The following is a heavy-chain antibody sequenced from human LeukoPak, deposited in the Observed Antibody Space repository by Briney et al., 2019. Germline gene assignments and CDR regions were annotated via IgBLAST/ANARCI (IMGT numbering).Heavy chain of an antibody. J-gene: IGHJ5*02. CDR3: ASSRDWFDP. CDR2: IYCSGST. Sequence: PSETLSLTCTVSGGSISSYYWSWIRQPPGKGLEWIGYIYCSGSTNYNPSLKSRVTISVDTPKNQFSLKLSSVTAADTAVYYCASSRDWFDPWGQGTLVTVSS. D-gene: IGHD6-6*01. CDR1: GGSISSYY. V-gene: IGHV4-59*01.